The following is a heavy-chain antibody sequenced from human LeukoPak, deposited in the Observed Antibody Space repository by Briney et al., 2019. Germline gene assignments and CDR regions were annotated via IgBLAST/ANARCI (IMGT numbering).Heavy chain of an antibody. Sequence: PSETLSLTCAVYGGSFSGYYWSWIRQPPGKGLEWIGEINHSGSTNYNPSLKSRVTISVDTSKNQFSLKLSSVTAADTAVYYCARRWLVTMVRGVIGWFDPWGQGTLVTVSS. CDR2: INHSGST. V-gene: IGHV4-34*01. CDR3: ARRWLVTMVRGVIGWFDP. J-gene: IGHJ5*02. CDR1: GGSFSGYY. D-gene: IGHD3-10*01.